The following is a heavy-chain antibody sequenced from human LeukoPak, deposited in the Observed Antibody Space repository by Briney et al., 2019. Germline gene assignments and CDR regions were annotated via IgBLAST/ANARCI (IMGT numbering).Heavy chain of an antibody. V-gene: IGHV3-23*01. D-gene: IGHD1-26*01. Sequence: GGSLRLSCAASGFTFSSYTMSGVRQAPGKGLEWVSGISGSGGSTYYADSVKGRFSIYRDYSNNTLYLQMNSLRAEDTAVYFCAKYSGSYYYPPTWDYWGQGTLVTVSS. J-gene: IGHJ4*02. CDR3: AKYSGSYYYPPTWDY. CDR2: ISGSGGST. CDR1: GFTFSSYT.